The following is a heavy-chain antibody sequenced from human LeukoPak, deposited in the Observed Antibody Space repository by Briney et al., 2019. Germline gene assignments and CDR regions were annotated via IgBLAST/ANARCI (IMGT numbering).Heavy chain of an antibody. V-gene: IGHV3-23*01. CDR1: GFTFSSYA. Sequence: GGSLRLSCAASGFTFSSYAMSWVRQAPGEGVEWVSAISGSGGSTYYADSVKGRFTISRDNSKNTLYLQMNSLRAEDTAVYYCAKWRDYDSSGYYYWRVYAFDIWGQGTMVTVSS. J-gene: IGHJ3*02. D-gene: IGHD3-22*01. CDR3: AKWRDYDSSGYYYWRVYAFDI. CDR2: ISGSGGST.